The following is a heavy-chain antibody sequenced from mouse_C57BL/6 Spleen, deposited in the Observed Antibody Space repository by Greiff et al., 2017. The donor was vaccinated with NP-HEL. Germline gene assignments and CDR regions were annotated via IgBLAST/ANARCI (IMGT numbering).Heavy chain of an antibody. CDR3: ARCEYYGSSLPWFAY. CDR1: GYTFTSYW. D-gene: IGHD1-1*01. CDR2: IYPGSGST. J-gene: IGHJ3*01. Sequence: QVQLPQPGAELVKPGASVKMSCKASGYTFTSYWITWVKQRPGQGLEWIGDIYPGSGSTNYNEKFKSKATLTVDTSSSTAYRQLSSLTSEDSAVYYCARCEYYGSSLPWFAYWGQGTLVTVSA. V-gene: IGHV1-55*01.